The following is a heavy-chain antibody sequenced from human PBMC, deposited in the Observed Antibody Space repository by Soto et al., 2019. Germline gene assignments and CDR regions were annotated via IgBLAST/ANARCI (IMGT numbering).Heavy chain of an antibody. D-gene: IGHD3-22*01. CDR2: INDSGST. CDR1: GGSIRSAGHY. CDR3: ARGERNYYDSSGPDY. J-gene: IGHJ4*02. Sequence: KTSETLSLTCTVSGGSIRSAGHYWSWIHQHPGKGLEWIGYINDSGSTFYNPSLRSRLNISVDTSENQFSLRLTSVTAADTAVYYCARGERNYYDSSGPDYWGQGTLVTVSS. V-gene: IGHV4-31*03.